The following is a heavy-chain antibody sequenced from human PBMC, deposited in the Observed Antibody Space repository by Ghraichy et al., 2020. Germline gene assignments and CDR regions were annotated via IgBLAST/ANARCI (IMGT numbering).Heavy chain of an antibody. J-gene: IGHJ4*02. CDR1: GFSFSTAW. V-gene: IGHV3-15*01. D-gene: IGHD3-10*01. Sequence: GGSLRLSCATSGFSFSTAWMSWVRQAPGKGLEWVGRLKSNNDGGTADYAAAVKGRFTMSRDDSRNTLYLHLNSLKTEDTAVYYCNTVGDWHGSGYRGQGTPVTVS. CDR2: LKSNNDGGTA. CDR3: NTVGDWHGSGY.